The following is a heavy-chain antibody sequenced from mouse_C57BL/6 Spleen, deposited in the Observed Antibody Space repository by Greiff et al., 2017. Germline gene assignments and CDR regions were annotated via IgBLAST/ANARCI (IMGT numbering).Heavy chain of an antibody. V-gene: IGHV5-16*01. CDR3: ARVDLRQDYAMDY. CDR1: GFTFSDYY. D-gene: IGHD3-2*01. Sequence: EVQLVESEGGLVQPGSSMKLSCTASGFTFSDYYMAWVRQVPEKGLEWVANINYDGSSTYYLDSLKSRFIITKDNAKNILYLQMSSLKYEDTATYYSARVDLRQDYAMDYWGQGTSVTVSS. CDR2: INYDGSST. J-gene: IGHJ4*01.